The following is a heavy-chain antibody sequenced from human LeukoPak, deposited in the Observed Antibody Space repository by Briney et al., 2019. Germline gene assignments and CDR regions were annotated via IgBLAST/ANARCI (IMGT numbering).Heavy chain of an antibody. CDR3: ARPPAEGFGSGWATMDV. V-gene: IGHV3-33*01. CDR1: GFIFNNYG. J-gene: IGHJ6*02. Sequence: GGSLRLSCAASGFIFNNYGMHWVRQAPGKGPEWVAIIWYDGNNTYYPDSVKGRFTTSRDSSKNTLYLQLNSLTTEDTAVYYCARPPAEGFGSGWATMDVWGQGTTVIVSS. D-gene: IGHD6-19*01. CDR2: IWYDGNNT.